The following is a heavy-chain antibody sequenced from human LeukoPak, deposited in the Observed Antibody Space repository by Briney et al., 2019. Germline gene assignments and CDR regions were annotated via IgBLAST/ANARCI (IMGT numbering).Heavy chain of an antibody. CDR2: IFYDGSP. Sequence: TSETLSLTCTVSSGSISNSNYYWGWIRQPPGKGLEWIGSIFYDGSPDYNPSLKSRVTISVDTSKNQFSLKVNSVTAADTAVYFCAKIDAEGSYPYDYWGQGTLVTVSS. J-gene: IGHJ4*02. D-gene: IGHD1-26*01. CDR1: SGSISNSNYY. CDR3: AKIDAEGSYPYDY. V-gene: IGHV4-39*01.